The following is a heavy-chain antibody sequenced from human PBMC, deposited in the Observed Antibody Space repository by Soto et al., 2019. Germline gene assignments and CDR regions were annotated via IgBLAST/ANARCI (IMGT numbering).Heavy chain of an antibody. J-gene: IGHJ4*02. CDR1: GFAFRSYN. V-gene: IGHV3-21*01. CDR2: ISSGSSNI. Sequence: LRLSCAASGFAFRSYNMNWVRQAPGKGLEWVASISSGSSNIYYADSVKGRFTISRDNAKNSLFLQMDSLRAEDSAVYYCASATVVAATFDFWGQGTLVTVSS. CDR3: ASATVVAATFDF. D-gene: IGHD2-15*01.